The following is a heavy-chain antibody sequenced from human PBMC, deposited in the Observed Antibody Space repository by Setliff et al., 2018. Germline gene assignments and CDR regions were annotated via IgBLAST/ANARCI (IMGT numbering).Heavy chain of an antibody. J-gene: IGHJ6*03. V-gene: IGHV3-30*02. D-gene: IGHD3-10*01. CDR3: AREMWARGVRYYMDV. CDR1: GITLSYSA. Sequence: GGSLRLSCEVSGITLSYSAMDWIRQTPGKGLEWVAFMQTDGITKNYADSVKGRFTISRDNSKNTLYLQMNSLRPEDTAVYYCAREMWARGVRYYMDVWGKGTTVTVSS. CDR2: MQTDGITK.